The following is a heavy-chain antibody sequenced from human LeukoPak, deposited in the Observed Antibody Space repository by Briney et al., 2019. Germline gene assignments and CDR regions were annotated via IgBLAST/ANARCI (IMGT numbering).Heavy chain of an antibody. J-gene: IGHJ4*02. CDR3: ARTGIAVAVDYYFDY. D-gene: IGHD6-19*01. CDR2: IWYDGSNK. V-gene: IGHV3-33*08. CDR1: GFTFSSYG. Sequence: GGSLRLSCAASGFTFSSYGMHWVRQAPVKGLEWVAVIWYDGSNKYYADSVKGRFTISRDNSKNTLYLQMNSLRAEDTAVYYCARTGIAVAVDYYFDYWGQGTLVTVSS.